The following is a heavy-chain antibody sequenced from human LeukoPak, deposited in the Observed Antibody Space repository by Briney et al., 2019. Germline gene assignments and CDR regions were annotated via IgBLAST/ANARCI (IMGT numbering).Heavy chain of an antibody. Sequence: GGSLRLSCAVSGFTFTNYAMSWVRQAPGRGLEWVSAISGSGSSTYYADSVKGRFTISRDNSKNTLYLQMNSLRAEDTAVYYCARAPPAYCGGDCYIKGGYYFDYWGQGTLVTVSS. CDR2: ISGSGSST. CDR1: GFTFTNYA. D-gene: IGHD2-21*02. V-gene: IGHV3-23*01. J-gene: IGHJ4*02. CDR3: ARAPPAYCGGDCYIKGGYYFDY.